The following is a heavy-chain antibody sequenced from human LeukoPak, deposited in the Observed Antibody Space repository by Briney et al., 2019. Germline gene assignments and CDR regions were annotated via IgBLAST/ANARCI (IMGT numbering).Heavy chain of an antibody. CDR2: IFHSGST. V-gene: IGHV4-30-2*01. J-gene: IGHJ4*02. CDR3: ARIPYQLPQDY. CDR1: GDSISSGAYS. D-gene: IGHD2-2*01. Sequence: SQTLSLTCAVSGDSISSGAYSWSWVRQPPGKGLEWIGYIFHSGSTYYNPSLKSRVTISVDTSKNQFSLKLSSVTAADTAVYYCARIPYQLPQDYWGQGTLVTVSS.